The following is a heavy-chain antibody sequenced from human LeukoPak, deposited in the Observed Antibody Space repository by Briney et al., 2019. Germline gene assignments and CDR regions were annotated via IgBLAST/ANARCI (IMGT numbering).Heavy chain of an antibody. Sequence: KPSETLTLTCRVSGGSINSHYWSWIRQPPGRGLEWVAFMYPGGNTNYNPSLGSRVTMSGDTSKNELSLKLTSVTAADSAVYFCAKHDAAAWLDSWGQGILVTVSS. CDR2: MYPGGNT. V-gene: IGHV4-4*09. CDR3: AKHDAAAWLDS. CDR1: GGSINSHY. J-gene: IGHJ4*02. D-gene: IGHD6-19*01.